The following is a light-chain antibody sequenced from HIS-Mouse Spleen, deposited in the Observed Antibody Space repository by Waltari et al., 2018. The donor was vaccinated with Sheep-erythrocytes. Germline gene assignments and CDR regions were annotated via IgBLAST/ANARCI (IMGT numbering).Light chain of an antibody. V-gene: IGLV2-23*01. J-gene: IGLJ3*02. CDR2: EGS. Sequence: QSALTLPASVSGSPGQSITISCTGTSSDAGSYNLVSWYQQHPGKAPKLMIYEGSKRPSWVSNRFSGSKSGNTASLTISGLQAEDEADYYCCSYAGSSTPWVFGGGTKLTVL. CDR1: SSDAGSYNL. CDR3: CSYAGSSTPWV.